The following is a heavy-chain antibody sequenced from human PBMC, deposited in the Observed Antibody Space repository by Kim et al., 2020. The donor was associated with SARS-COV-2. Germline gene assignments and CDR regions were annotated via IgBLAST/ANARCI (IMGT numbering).Heavy chain of an antibody. CDR3: ARDKEQVGAFDI. D-gene: IGHD6-6*01. CDR2: ISYDGSNK. J-gene: IGHJ3*02. V-gene: IGHV3-30*04. Sequence: GGSLRLSCAASGFTFSSYAMHWVRQAPGKGLEWVAVISYDGSNKYYADSVKGRFTISRDNSKNTLYLQMNSLRAEDTAVYYCARDKEQVGAFDIWGQGTMVTVSS. CDR1: GFTFSSYA.